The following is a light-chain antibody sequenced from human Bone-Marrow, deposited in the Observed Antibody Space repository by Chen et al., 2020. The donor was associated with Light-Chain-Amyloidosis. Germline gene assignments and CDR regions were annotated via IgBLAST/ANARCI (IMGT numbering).Light chain of an antibody. CDR3: QVWDRSSDRPV. V-gene: IGLV3-21*02. CDR1: NIGSTS. Sequence: SYVLTQPSSVSVAPGQTATIAWGGNNIGSTSVHWYQQPPGQAPLLVVYDDRHRPSGIPERLSGSNSGKTATLTISGVEAGDEADYYCQVWDRSSDRPVFGGGTKLTVL. CDR2: DDR. J-gene: IGLJ3*02.